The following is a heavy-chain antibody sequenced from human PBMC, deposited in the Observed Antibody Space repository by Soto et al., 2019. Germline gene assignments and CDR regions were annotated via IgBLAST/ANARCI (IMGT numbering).Heavy chain of an antibody. Sequence: DVQLLESGGGLVQPGGSLRLSCAASGFSFSSYAMSWVRQAPGTGLEWVSVISGSGATTFYRESVKGRFTISRDNSKNTVYLQLNGLRAEDTALYYCAKDHGGDYGDPLYFFDYWGQGALVIVSS. J-gene: IGHJ4*02. CDR2: ISGSGATT. D-gene: IGHD4-17*01. CDR1: GFSFSSYA. CDR3: AKDHGGDYGDPLYFFDY. V-gene: IGHV3-23*01.